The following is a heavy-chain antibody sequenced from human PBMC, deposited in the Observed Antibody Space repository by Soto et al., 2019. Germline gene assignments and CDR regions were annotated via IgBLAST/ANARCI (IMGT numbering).Heavy chain of an antibody. CDR2: IYYSGST. CDR1: GGSISSGDYY. Sequence: SETLSLTCTVSGGSISSGDYYWSWIRQPPGKGLEWIGYIYYSGSTYYNPSLKSRVTISVDTSKNQFSLKLSSVTAADTAVYYCARYGTYYYDSSGYYRFDYWGQGTLVTVSS. CDR3: ARYGTYYYDSSGYYRFDY. D-gene: IGHD3-22*01. V-gene: IGHV4-30-4*01. J-gene: IGHJ4*02.